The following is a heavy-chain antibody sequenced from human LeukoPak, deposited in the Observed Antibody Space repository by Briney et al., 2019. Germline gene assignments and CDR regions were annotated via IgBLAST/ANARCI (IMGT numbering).Heavy chain of an antibody. Sequence: QTGGSLRLSCSASGFTFSSYAMDWVREAPGKGLESVSAITSKGGSTYYADSVKGRFTSSRGNSKNTLYRQMSSLKREDTAAYHCVKGTEYYYYGMDVWGQGTTVTVSS. V-gene: IGHV3-64D*06. J-gene: IGHJ6*02. CDR3: VKGTEYYYYGMDV. D-gene: IGHD1-14*01. CDR2: ITSKGGST. CDR1: GFTFSSYA.